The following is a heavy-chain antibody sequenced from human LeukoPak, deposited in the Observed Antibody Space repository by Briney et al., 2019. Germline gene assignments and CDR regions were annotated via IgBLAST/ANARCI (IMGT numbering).Heavy chain of an antibody. CDR1: GFTFDDYG. D-gene: IGHD5-18*01. J-gene: IGHJ4*02. CDR3: ARVGGYSYGLDYFDY. CDR2: INWNGGST. V-gene: IGHV3-20*04. Sequence: PGGSLRLSCAASGFTFDDYGVSWVRQAPGKGLEWVSGINWNGGSTGYADSVKGRFTISRDNAKNSLYLQMNSLRAEDTALYYCARVGGYSYGLDYFDYWGQGTLVTVSS.